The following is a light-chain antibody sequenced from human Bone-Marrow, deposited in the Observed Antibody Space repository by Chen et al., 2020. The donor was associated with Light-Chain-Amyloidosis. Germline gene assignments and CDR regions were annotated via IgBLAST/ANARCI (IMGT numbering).Light chain of an antibody. CDR2: DVS. CDR1: ISDVGGYDY. CDR3: SSYTSSSTYV. Sequence: QSALTQPASVSGSTGPSITLSCTRNISDVGGYDYVTWYQQHPGKAPQLMIYDVSSRPSGVSNRFSGSKSGNTASLTISGRQAEDEADYYCSSYTSSSTYVFGTGTKVTVL. J-gene: IGLJ1*01. V-gene: IGLV2-14*03.